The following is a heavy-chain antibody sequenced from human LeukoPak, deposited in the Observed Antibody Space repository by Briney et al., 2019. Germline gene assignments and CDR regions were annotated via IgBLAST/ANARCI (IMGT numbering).Heavy chain of an antibody. CDR3: ARRVGIVGATNAFDI. D-gene: IGHD1-26*01. V-gene: IGHV1-18*01. CDR1: GYPFTRFG. J-gene: IGHJ3*02. Sequence: ASVKLSCKASGYPFTRFGISWVRQAPAEGLEWMGWISAYNGNTNYAQKLKGRVTMTTDTSTSTAYMELRSLRSDDTAVYYCARRVGIVGATNAFDIWGQGTMVTVSS. CDR2: ISAYNGNT.